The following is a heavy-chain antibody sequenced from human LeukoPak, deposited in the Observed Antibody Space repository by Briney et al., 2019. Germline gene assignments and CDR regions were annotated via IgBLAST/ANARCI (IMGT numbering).Heavy chain of an antibody. D-gene: IGHD1-1*01. J-gene: IGHJ4*02. CDR3: VRLTGLNVPGAGTY. CDR2: INTDGRIT. CDR1: GFTFSNSW. Sequence: GGSLRLSCAASGFTFSNSWMHWVRQAPGKGLVWVSKINTDGRITDYADSVEGRFTISRDNAKNMLYLQMNGLTAEDTAVYFCVRLTGLNVPGAGTYWGQGILVTVSS. V-gene: IGHV3-74*01.